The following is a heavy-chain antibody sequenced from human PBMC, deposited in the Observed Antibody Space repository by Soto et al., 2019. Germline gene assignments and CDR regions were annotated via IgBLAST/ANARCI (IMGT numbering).Heavy chain of an antibody. CDR1: GFTFDDYA. J-gene: IGHJ4*02. D-gene: IGHD1-26*01. Sequence: EVQLVESGGGLVQPGRSLRLSCAASGFTFDDYAMHWVRQAPGKGLEWVSGISWNSGSTYYADSVKGRFTISRDNSKNTLYLQMNSLRAEDTAVYYCARTSWGTYYFDYWGQGTLVTVSS. CDR3: ARTSWGTYYFDY. V-gene: IGHV3-9*01. CDR2: ISWNSGST.